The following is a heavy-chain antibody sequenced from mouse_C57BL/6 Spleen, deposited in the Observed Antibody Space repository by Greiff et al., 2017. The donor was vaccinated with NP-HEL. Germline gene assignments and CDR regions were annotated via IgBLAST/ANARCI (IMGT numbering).Heavy chain of an antibody. Sequence: EVQLQESGPVLVKPGASVKMSCKASGYTFTDYYMNWVKQSHGKSLEWIGVINPYNGGTSYNQKFKGKATLTVDKSSSTAYMELNSLTSEDSAVYYCAREVDSLDYWGQGTTLTVSS. CDR1: GYTFTDYY. D-gene: IGHD3-2*01. J-gene: IGHJ2*01. V-gene: IGHV1-19*01. CDR3: AREVDSLDY. CDR2: INPYNGGT.